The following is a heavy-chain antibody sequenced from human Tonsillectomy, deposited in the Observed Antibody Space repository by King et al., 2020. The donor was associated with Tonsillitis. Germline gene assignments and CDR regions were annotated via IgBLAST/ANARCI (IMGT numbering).Heavy chain of an antibody. CDR2: IAYDASYE. J-gene: IGHJ2*01. Sequence: VQLVESGGGVVQPGTSLRLSCAASGFTFGDYGMHWVRQAPGKGLEWVALIAYDASYENYADSVKGRFTVSRDNSKNTLYLEMNSLRVEDTAVYYCAKDAIGLSCWYFDLWGRGTLVTVSS. CDR3: AKDAIGLSCWYFDL. CDR1: GFTFGDYG. D-gene: IGHD2-21*01. V-gene: IGHV3-30*18.